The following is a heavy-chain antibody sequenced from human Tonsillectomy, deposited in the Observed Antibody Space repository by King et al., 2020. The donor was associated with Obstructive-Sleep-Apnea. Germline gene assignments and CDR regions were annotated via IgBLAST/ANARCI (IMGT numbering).Heavy chain of an antibody. Sequence: VQLVESGGGLVQPGRSLRISCAVSGFTFDDYAMHWVRHAPGKGLEWVSGISWNSGTIGYVDSVKGRFTISRDNAKNSLYLQMNSLRAEDTALYYCVKGDYGSGQSGGDVWGQGTTVTVSS. CDR1: GFTFDDYA. V-gene: IGHV3-9*01. CDR3: VKGDYGSGQSGGDV. D-gene: IGHD3-10*01. CDR2: ISWNSGTI. J-gene: IGHJ6*02.